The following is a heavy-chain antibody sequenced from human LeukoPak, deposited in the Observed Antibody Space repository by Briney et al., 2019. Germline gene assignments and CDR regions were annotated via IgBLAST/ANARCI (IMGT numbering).Heavy chain of an antibody. CDR1: GFTFSSYG. Sequence: LPGGTLRLSCAASGFTFSSYGMHWVRQAPGKGLEWVAFIRYDGSNKYYADSVKGRFTISRDNSKNTLYLQMNSLRAEDTAVYYCAKDQVVVAVSVYYYYMDVWGKGTTVTISS. V-gene: IGHV3-30*02. CDR3: AKDQVVVAVSVYYYYMDV. CDR2: IRYDGSNK. J-gene: IGHJ6*03. D-gene: IGHD2-15*01.